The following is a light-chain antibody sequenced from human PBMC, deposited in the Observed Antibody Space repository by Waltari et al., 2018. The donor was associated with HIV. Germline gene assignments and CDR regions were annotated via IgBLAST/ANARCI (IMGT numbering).Light chain of an antibody. V-gene: IGKV3-20*01. CDR2: GAS. CDR3: QQFGSSRFT. Sequence: ELVLTQTPGTLSLSPGESATLSCRASQSVNSSNLAWYQQKPGQSPRRLIYGASNRATGIPDRFSGRASGTEFTLSINTVEPEDLVLYFCQQFGSSRFTFGPGTKVDF. J-gene: IGKJ3*01. CDR1: QSVNSSN.